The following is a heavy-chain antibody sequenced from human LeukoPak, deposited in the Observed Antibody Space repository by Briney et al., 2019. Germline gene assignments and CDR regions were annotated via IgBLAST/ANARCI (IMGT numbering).Heavy chain of an antibody. CDR1: GGTFGSYA. V-gene: IGHV1-69*13. Sequence: ASVKVSCKASGGTFGSYAISWVRQAPGQGLEWMGGIIPIFGTATYAQKFQGGVTITADESTSTAYMELSSLRSEDTAVYYCASVSIAVAGSINDYWGQGTLVTVSS. CDR2: IIPIFGTA. J-gene: IGHJ4*02. CDR3: ASVSIAVAGSINDY. D-gene: IGHD6-19*01.